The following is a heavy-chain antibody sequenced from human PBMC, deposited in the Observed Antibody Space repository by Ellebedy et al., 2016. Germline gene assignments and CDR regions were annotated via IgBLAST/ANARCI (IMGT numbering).Heavy chain of an antibody. CDR2: ISWNSGSI. CDR3: AKDIGGDDSGWLFDY. Sequence: SLKISCAASGFTFDDYAMRWVRQAPGKGLEWVSGISWNSGSIGYADSVKGRFTISRDNAKNSLYLQMNSLRAEDTALYYCAKDIGGDDSGWLFDYWGQGTLVTVSS. CDR1: GFTFDDYA. J-gene: IGHJ4*02. D-gene: IGHD6-19*01. V-gene: IGHV3-9*01.